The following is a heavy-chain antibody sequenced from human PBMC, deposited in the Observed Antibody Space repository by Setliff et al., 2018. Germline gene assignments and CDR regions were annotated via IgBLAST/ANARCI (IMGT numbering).Heavy chain of an antibody. CDR2: TIPSFGST. Sequence: SVKVSCKASGGTFRSYGISWVRQAPGQGLEWMGGTIPSFGSTNYAQKFQDRLTITADESTSTAYMELNSLRSEDTAIYYCARDSYGDNLPYNWFAPWGQGTLVTVSS. V-gene: IGHV1-69*13. CDR1: GGTFRSYG. CDR3: ARDSYGDNLPYNWFAP. J-gene: IGHJ5*02. D-gene: IGHD4-17*01.